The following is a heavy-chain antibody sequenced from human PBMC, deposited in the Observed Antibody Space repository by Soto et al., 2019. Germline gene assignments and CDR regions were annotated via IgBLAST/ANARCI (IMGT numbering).Heavy chain of an antibody. J-gene: IGHJ3*02. CDR2: LYPGFST. Sequence: GRCMRRSCALSAFNVTNTYRMWVRQATGKRLEWVSVLYPGFSTFYADSVKPRFTVSRDDSKNTVSLQMNSLRAKDTAVYHCARDRSDSSRDDSLGSWDQGTMVTVAS. CDR3: ARDRSDSSRDDSLGS. D-gene: IGHD6-6*01. CDR1: AFNVTNTY. V-gene: IGHV3-53*01.